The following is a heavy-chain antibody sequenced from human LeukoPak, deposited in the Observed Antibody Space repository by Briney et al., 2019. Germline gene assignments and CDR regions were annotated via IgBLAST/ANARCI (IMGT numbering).Heavy chain of an antibody. Sequence: PSETLSLTCTVSGDSINSAIYYWTWIRQPAGKGLEWVGHVSIIGTTNYNPSLNSRLTISVDTSKNQFSLKLSSVTAADTAVYYCARTRYYYNSRSYGAPYYFDYWGQGTLVTVSS. CDR1: GDSINSAIYY. CDR2: VSIIGTT. V-gene: IGHV4-61*09. D-gene: IGHD3-10*01. J-gene: IGHJ4*02. CDR3: ARTRYYYNSRSYGAPYYFDY.